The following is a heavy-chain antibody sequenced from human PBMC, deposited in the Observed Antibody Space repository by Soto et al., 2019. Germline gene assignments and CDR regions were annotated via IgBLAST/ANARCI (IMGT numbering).Heavy chain of an antibody. J-gene: IGHJ4*02. CDR1: GVTFSSFA. D-gene: IGHD3-3*01. CDR2: ISGSGGST. CDR3: AKAETYDFWSGLHFDY. V-gene: IGHV3-23*01. Sequence: GGSLRLPCVASGVTFSSFAMSWVRQAPGKGLEWVSTISGSGGSTYYADSVKGRLTISRDNSKNTLSLHINSLRAEDTAVYYCAKAETYDFWSGLHFDYWGQGTLVTVSS.